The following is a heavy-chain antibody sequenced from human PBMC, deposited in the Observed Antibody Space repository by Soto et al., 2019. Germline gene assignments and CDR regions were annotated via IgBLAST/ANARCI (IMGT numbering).Heavy chain of an antibody. J-gene: IGHJ5*02. CDR1: GFTFSSYS. Sequence: GGSLRLSCAASGFTFSSYSMNWVRQAPGKGLEWVSYISSSSSTIYYADSVKGRFTISRDNAKNSLYLQMNSLRAEDTAVYYCARDWAVVVAATAFWFDPWGQGTLVTVSS. V-gene: IGHV3-48*01. CDR2: ISSSSSTI. D-gene: IGHD2-15*01. CDR3: ARDWAVVVAATAFWFDP.